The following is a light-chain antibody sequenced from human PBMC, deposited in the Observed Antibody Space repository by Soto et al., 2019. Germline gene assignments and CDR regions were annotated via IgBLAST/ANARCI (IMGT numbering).Light chain of an antibody. V-gene: IGKV3-11*01. Sequence: IVLTQSPVTLAVSPGESAVLSCRASQSVSTSLAWYQHKPGQAPRLFIYDASKRAPGIPARFTGSGSRTDFTLTISSLEPEDIAIYYCQVRDVWPSFGQGTKVEIK. CDR3: QVRDVWPS. CDR2: DAS. J-gene: IGKJ1*01. CDR1: QSVSTS.